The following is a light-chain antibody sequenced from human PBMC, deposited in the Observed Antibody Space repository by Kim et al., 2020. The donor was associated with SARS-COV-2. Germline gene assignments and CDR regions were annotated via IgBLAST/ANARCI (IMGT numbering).Light chain of an antibody. CDR2: STS. Sequence: APVGETITITCRATQTVGSWLAWYQQKPGTARRLLIYSTSSLQSGAPSRVSGSGSGKVYTLTITSLQPEDFATYYCQQSYNFPRTFGQGTKVDIK. V-gene: IGKV1D-12*01. CDR1: QTVGSW. J-gene: IGKJ1*01. CDR3: QQSYNFPRT.